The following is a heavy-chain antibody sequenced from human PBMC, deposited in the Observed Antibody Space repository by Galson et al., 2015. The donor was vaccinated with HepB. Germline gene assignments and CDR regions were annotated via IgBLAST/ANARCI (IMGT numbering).Heavy chain of an antibody. CDR3: AREGSLNRGGYFDL. CDR2: ISTSSVYI. D-gene: IGHD2/OR15-2a*01. Sequence: SLRLSCAASGFTFSSYTMNWVRQAPGKGLEWVSSISTSSVYIYYADSVKGRFTISRDNAKNSLYLQMDSLRAEDTALYYCAREGSLNRGGYFDLWGRGTLVTVSS. V-gene: IGHV3-21*01. J-gene: IGHJ2*01. CDR1: GFTFSSYT.